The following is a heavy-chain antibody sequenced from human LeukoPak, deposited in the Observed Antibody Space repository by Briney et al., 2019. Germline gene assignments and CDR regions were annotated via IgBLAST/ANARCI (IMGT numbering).Heavy chain of an antibody. CDR1: GYSISSGYY. J-gene: IGHJ6*03. Sequence: SETLSLTCAVSGYSISSGYYWGWFRQPPGKGLEWMACIYHSGSTYYNPSPKRRVTMSVYTSKYKFSLWLTSLTAADTAVYYCARQGGSSSPYYFYYMDVWGKGTTVTVSS. V-gene: IGHV4-38-2*01. CDR2: IYHSGST. D-gene: IGHD6-13*01. CDR3: ARQGGSSSPYYFYYMDV.